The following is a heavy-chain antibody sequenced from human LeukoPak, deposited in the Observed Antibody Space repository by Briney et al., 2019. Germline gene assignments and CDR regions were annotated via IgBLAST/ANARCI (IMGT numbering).Heavy chain of an antibody. CDR2: IYYSGST. CDR3: ARVARGHWFDP. J-gene: IGHJ5*02. CDR1: GGSISSYY. Sequence: SETLSLTCTDSGGSISSYYWSWIRQPPGKGLEWIGYIYYSGSTNYNPSLKSRVTISVDTSKNQFSLKLSSVTAADTAVYYCARVARGHWFDPWGQGTLVTVSS. V-gene: IGHV4-59*01.